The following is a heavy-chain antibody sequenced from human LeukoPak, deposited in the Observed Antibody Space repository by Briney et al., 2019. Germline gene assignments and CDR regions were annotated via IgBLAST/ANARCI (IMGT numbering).Heavy chain of an antibody. CDR2: VSWDGGTT. J-gene: IGHJ4*02. Sequence: GGSLRLSCAASGFTFDDYAMHWVRQAPGKGLEWVSLVSWDGGTTYYADSVKGRFTISRDNSKNSLYLQMNSLRAEDTAFYYCAKDSGLYDRSGSYLGIDHWGQGTLVTVSS. CDR3: AKDSGLYDRSGSYLGIDH. V-gene: IGHV3-43D*03. CDR1: GFTFDDYA. D-gene: IGHD3-22*01.